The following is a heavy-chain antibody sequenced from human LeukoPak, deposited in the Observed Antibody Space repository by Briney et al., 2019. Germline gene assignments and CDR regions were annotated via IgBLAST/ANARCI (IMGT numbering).Heavy chain of an antibody. CDR2: ISYEGSNK. CDR3: ARDRGIALDY. CDR1: GFTFSSYA. J-gene: IGHJ4*02. V-gene: IGHV3-30-3*01. D-gene: IGHD2-21*01. Sequence: GGSLRLSCAASGFTFSSYAMHWVRQAPGKGLEWVAVISYEGSNKYYADSVKGRFTISRDNSKNTLYLQMNSLRAEDTAVYYCARDRGIALDYWGQGTLVTVSS.